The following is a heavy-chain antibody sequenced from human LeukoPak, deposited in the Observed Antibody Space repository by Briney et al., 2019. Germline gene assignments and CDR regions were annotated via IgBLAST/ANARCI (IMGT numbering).Heavy chain of an antibody. J-gene: IGHJ4*02. CDR3: ASGDLYGSGSYKNFDY. D-gene: IGHD3-10*01. CDR1: GGSLSSYY. Sequence: SETLSLTCTVSGGSLSSYYWSWIRQPAGKGLEWIGRIYTSGNTNYNPSLKSRVTISVDTSKNQFSLKLSSVTAADTAVYYCASGDLYGSGSYKNFDYWGQGTLVTVSS. V-gene: IGHV4-4*07. CDR2: IYTSGNT.